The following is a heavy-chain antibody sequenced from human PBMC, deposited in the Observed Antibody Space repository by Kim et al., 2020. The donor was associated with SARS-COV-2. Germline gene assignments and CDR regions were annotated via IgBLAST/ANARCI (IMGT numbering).Heavy chain of an antibody. J-gene: IGHJ1*01. D-gene: IGHD3-22*01. CDR3: ATVVFYYDAGYFKN. Sequence: ADSVKGRLIISRDHSKNTLYLQMNSRRAEDTAVYYCATVVFYYDAGYFKNWGQGTLVIVSS. V-gene: IGHV3-66*01.